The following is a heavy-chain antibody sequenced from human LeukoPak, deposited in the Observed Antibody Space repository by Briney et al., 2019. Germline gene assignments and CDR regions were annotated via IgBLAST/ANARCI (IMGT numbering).Heavy chain of an antibody. V-gene: IGHV3-13*04. D-gene: IGHD4-17*01. J-gene: IGHJ2*01. CDR1: GFTFSSYD. CDR2: IGTAGDT. CDR3: ASSSISETKYGDYWYFDL. Sequence: PGGSLRLSCAASGFTFSSYDIHWVRQATGKGLEWVSAIGTAGDTCDPGSVKGRFTISRENAKNSLYLQMNSLRAGDTAVYYCASSSISETKYGDYWYFDLWGRGTLVTVSS.